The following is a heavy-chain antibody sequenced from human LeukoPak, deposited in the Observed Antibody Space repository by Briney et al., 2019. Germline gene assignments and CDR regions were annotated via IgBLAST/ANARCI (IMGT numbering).Heavy chain of an antibody. J-gene: IGHJ5*02. V-gene: IGHV3-33*01. CDR1: GFTFSSYS. Sequence: GGSLRLSCAASGFTFSSYSMHWVRQAPGKGLEWVAVIWYDGSNKYYADSVKGRFTISRDNSKNKLYLQMNSLRAEDTAVYYCARGSIAAAPKDNWFDPWGQGTLVTVSS. D-gene: IGHD6-13*01. CDR2: IWYDGSNK. CDR3: ARGSIAAAPKDNWFDP.